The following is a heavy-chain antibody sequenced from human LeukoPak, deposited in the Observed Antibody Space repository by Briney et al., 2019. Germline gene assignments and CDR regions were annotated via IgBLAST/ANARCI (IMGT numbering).Heavy chain of an antibody. D-gene: IGHD1-1*01. V-gene: IGHV7-4-1*02. Sequence: ASVKVSCKASGYTFTSYAMNWVRQAPGQGLEWMGWINTNTGNPTYAQGFTGRFVFSLDTSVSTAYLQISSLKAEDTAVYYCTRDRIGTGTTGDAFDIWGQGTMLIVSS. J-gene: IGHJ3*02. CDR1: GYTFTSYA. CDR2: INTNTGNP. CDR3: TRDRIGTGTTGDAFDI.